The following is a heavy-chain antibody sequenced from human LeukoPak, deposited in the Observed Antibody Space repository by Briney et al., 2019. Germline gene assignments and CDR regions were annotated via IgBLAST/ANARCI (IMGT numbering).Heavy chain of an antibody. CDR3: AREPLNCSGGSCYSRWFDP. Sequence: PSETLSLTCTVSGGSISSSSYYWGWIRQPPGTGLEWLGSIYHSGSTYYNPSLKSRVTISVDTSKNQFSLKLSSVTAADTAVYYCAREPLNCSGGSCYSRWFDPWGQGTLVTVSS. CDR2: IYHSGST. CDR1: GGSISSSSYY. J-gene: IGHJ5*02. D-gene: IGHD2-15*01. V-gene: IGHV4-39*07.